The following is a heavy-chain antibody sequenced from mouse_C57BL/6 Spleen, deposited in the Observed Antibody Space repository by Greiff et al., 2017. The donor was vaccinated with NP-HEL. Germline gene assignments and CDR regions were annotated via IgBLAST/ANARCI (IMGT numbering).Heavy chain of an antibody. Sequence: QVQLQQPGAELVRPGSSVKLSCKASGYTFTSYWMHWVKQRPIQGLEWIGNIDPSDSETHYNQKFKDKATLTVDESSSTAYMQLSSLTSEDSAVYYCARYYSPLYAMDYWGQGTSVTVSS. CDR3: ARYYSPLYAMDY. D-gene: IGHD2-12*01. V-gene: IGHV1-52*01. J-gene: IGHJ4*01. CDR2: IDPSDSET. CDR1: GYTFTSYW.